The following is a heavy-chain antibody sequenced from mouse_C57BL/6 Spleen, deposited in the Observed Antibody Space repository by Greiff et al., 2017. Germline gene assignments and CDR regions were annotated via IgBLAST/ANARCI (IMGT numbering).Heavy chain of an antibody. CDR3: ARGTVVARYYAMDY. Sequence: QVQLKQPGAELVKPGASVKLSCKASGYTFTSYWMQWVKQRPGQGLEWIGEIDPSDSYTNYNQKFKGQATLTVDTSSSTAYMQLSSLTSEVAAVYYCARGTVVARYYAMDYWGQGTSVTVSS. CDR1: GYTFTSYW. CDR2: IDPSDSYT. J-gene: IGHJ4*01. D-gene: IGHD1-1*01. V-gene: IGHV1-50*01.